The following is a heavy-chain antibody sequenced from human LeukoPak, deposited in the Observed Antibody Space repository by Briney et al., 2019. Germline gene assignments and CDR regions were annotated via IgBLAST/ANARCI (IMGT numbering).Heavy chain of an antibody. Sequence: SETLSLTCTVSGGSISSYYWSWIRQPAGKGLEWIGRIYTSGSTNYNPSLKSRVTMSVDTSKNQFSLKLSSVTAADTAVYYCAREPHIVGATYYYYYYYMDVWGKGTTVTVSS. CDR3: AREPHIVGATYYYYYYYMDV. CDR1: GGSISSYY. D-gene: IGHD1-26*01. CDR2: IYTSGST. V-gene: IGHV4-4*07. J-gene: IGHJ6*03.